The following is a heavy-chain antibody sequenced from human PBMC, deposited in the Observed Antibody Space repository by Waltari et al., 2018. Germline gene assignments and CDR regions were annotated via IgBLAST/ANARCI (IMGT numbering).Heavy chain of an antibody. CDR3: AKFYGSGSYNNFPDY. V-gene: IGHV3-23*01. Sequence: EVQLLESGGALVQPGGSLRLSCAASGFTFSSYAMSWVRKAPGKGLEWVSSNGASSGTSHYADSVRGRFTISRDNSKNTLYLQMDSLRGEDTAVYYCAKFYGSGSYNNFPDYWGQGTPVTVSS. CDR2: NGASSGTS. J-gene: IGHJ4*02. D-gene: IGHD3-10*01. CDR1: GFTFSSYA.